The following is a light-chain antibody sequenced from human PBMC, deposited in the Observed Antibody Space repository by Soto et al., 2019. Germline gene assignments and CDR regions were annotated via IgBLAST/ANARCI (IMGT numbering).Light chain of an antibody. V-gene: IGKV3D-20*02. CDR2: GAS. Sequence: EIVLTPSPGTLSLSPGERATLSCRASQSVSRNYLVWYQQKPGQAPRLLIYGASGRATGIPDRFSGSGSGTDFTLTISSLQPEDFAVYYCHQRSNWPPTFGGGTKVDIK. CDR3: HQRSNWPPT. J-gene: IGKJ4*01. CDR1: QSVSRNY.